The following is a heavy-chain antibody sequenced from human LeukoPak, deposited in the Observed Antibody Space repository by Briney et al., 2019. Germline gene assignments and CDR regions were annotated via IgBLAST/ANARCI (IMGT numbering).Heavy chain of an antibody. D-gene: IGHD2-2*01. CDR2: IKQDGSEK. J-gene: IGHJ1*01. CDR1: GFTFSSNW. Sequence: GGSLRLSCAASGFTFSSNWMSWVRQAPGKGLEWVANIKQDGSEKYYVDSVKGRFTISRDNAKNSLYLQMNSLRAEDTAVYYWVSRYCSSDTGYPRTIHHWGQGTLVTVSS. V-gene: IGHV3-7*01. CDR3: VSRYCSSDTGYPRTIHH.